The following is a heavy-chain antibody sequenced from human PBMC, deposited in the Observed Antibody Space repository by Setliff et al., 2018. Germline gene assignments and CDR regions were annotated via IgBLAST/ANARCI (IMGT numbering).Heavy chain of an antibody. Sequence: SETLSLTCTVSGGSISSSSYYWGWIRQPPGKGLEWIGSIYYSGSTYYNPSLKSRVTISVDTSTSTAYMELRSLRSDDTAVYYCARDRREAFDIWGQGTMVTVSS. J-gene: IGHJ3*02. CDR3: ARDRREAFDI. V-gene: IGHV4-39*07. CDR1: GGSISSSSYY. CDR2: IYYSGST.